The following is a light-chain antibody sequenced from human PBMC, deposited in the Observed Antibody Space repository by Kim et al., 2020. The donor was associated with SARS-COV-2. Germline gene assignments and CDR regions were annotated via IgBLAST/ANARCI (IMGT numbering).Light chain of an antibody. CDR3: QQYYSTPLT. V-gene: IGKV4-1*01. CDR2: WAS. J-gene: IGKJ4*01. CDR1: QSVLYSSNSKNY. Sequence: DIVMTQSTDSLAVSLGERATINCKSSQSVLYSSNSKNYLAWYQQKPGQPPKLLIYWASTRESGVPDRFSGSGSGTDFTLTISSLQAEDVAVYYCQQYYSTPLTFGGGTKVDIK.